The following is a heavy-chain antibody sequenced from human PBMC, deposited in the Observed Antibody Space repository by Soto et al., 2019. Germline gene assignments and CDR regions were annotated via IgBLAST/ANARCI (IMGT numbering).Heavy chain of an antibody. J-gene: IGHJ3*02. Sequence: QVQLQESGPGLVKPSQTLSLTCTVSGGSISSGGYYWSWIRQHPGKGLEWIGYIYYSWSTYYNPSLKSRVTISVDTSKNQFSLKLSSVTAADTAVYYCARVRITIFGVVWDPNEPRWRPHDAFDIWGQGTMVTVSS. D-gene: IGHD3-3*01. CDR2: IYYSWST. CDR1: GGSISSGGYY. V-gene: IGHV4-31*03. CDR3: ARVRITIFGVVWDPNEPRWRPHDAFDI.